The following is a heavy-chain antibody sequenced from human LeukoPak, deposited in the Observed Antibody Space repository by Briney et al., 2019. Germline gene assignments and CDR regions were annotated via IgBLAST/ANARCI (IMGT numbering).Heavy chain of an antibody. J-gene: IGHJ4*02. D-gene: IGHD3-3*01. CDR2: IRYDGADK. CDR3: ARDRRSLGVTIFGVVEDY. CDR1: GFTFNTYG. V-gene: IGHV3-30*02. Sequence: GGSLRLSCAASGFTFNTYGMHWVRQAPDKGLEWVAFIRYDGADKYYADSVKGRFTISRDNSKNTLYLQMNSLRAEDTAVYYCARDRRSLGVTIFGVVEDYWGQGTLVTVSS.